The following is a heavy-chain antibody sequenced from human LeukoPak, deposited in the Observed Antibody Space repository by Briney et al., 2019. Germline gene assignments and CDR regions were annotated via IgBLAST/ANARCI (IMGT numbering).Heavy chain of an antibody. CDR3: AREGGFYRPLDY. Sequence: SETLSLTCDVSGGSVTSTNWWTWFRQPPGKGLEWIGEVHLDGRTNYNPSLKSRLVMSADLPENHISLKLTSVTAADTAIYYCAREGGFYRPLDYSGQGTLVTVSS. D-gene: IGHD6-25*01. V-gene: IGHV4-4*02. J-gene: IGHJ4*02. CDR1: GGSVTSTNW. CDR2: VHLDGRT.